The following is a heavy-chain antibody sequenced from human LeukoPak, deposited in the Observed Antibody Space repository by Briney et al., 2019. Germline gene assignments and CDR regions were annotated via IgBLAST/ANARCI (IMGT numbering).Heavy chain of an antibody. V-gene: IGHV4-59*08. Sequence: NPSETLSLTCTLSGSSISSSYWSWSPQPPGKRPDWLWYISDTRSIYYIPSLKHQATISVDTSKSHFSLELSSLTAADTAVYHCARLRGGSSDYYYFGMDVWGQGTTVTVSS. J-gene: IGHJ6*02. CDR1: GSSISSSY. CDR3: ARLRGGSSDYYYFGMDV. CDR2: ISDTRSI. D-gene: IGHD2-2*01.